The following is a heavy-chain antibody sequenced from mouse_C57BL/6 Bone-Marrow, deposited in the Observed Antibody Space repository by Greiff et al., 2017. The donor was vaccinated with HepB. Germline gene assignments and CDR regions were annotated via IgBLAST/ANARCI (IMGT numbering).Heavy chain of an antibody. CDR1: GYTFTSYW. V-gene: IGHV1-5*01. CDR2: IYPGNSDT. CDR3: ARWYLSMMVRRVYWYFDV. J-gene: IGHJ1*03. Sequence: EVMLVESGTVLARPGASVKMSCKTSGYTFTSYWMHWVKQRPGQGLEWIGAIYPGNSDTSYNQKFKGKAKLTAVTSASTAYMELSSLTNEDSAVYYCARWYLSMMVRRVYWYFDVWGTGTTVTVSS. D-gene: IGHD2-3*01.